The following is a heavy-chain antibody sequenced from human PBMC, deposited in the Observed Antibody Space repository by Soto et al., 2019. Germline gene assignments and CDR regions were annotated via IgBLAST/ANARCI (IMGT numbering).Heavy chain of an antibody. V-gene: IGHV1-69*02. CDR1: GGTFSSYT. CDR2: IIPILGIA. J-gene: IGHJ3*02. D-gene: IGHD2-15*01. Sequence: SVKVSCKASGGTFSSYTISWVRQAPGQGLEWMGRIIPILGIANYAQKFQGRVTITADKSTSTAYMELSSLRSEDTAVYYCAMKVVVVAATGAFDIWGQGTMVTVSS. CDR3: AMKVVVVAATGAFDI.